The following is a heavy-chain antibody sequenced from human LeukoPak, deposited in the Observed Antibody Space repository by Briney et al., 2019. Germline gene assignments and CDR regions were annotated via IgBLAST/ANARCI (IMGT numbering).Heavy chain of an antibody. V-gene: IGHV1-2*02. Sequence: ASVKVSCKASGYTFTGYYMHWVRQAPGQGLEWMGWINPNSGGTNYAQKSQGRVTMTRDTSISTAYMELSRLRSDDTAVYYCARVPVLWRRTTRNNWFDPWGQGTLVTVSS. CDR3: ARVPVLWRRTTRNNWFDP. D-gene: IGHD1-1*01. CDR2: INPNSGGT. J-gene: IGHJ5*02. CDR1: GYTFTGYY.